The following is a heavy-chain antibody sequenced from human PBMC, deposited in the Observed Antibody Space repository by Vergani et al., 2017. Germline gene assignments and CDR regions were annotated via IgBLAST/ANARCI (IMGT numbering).Heavy chain of an antibody. V-gene: IGHV4-30-4*01. CDR1: GGSISSGDYY. CDR3: AREMRATANAGGFDY. Sequence: QVQLQESGPGLVKPSQTLSLTCTVSGGSISSGDYYWSWIRQPPGNGLEWIGYIYYSGSTYYNPSLKSRVTRSVDTSKNQFSLKLSSVTAADTAVYYCAREMRATANAGGFDYWGQGTLVTVSS. D-gene: IGHD4-11*01. CDR2: IYYSGST. J-gene: IGHJ4*02.